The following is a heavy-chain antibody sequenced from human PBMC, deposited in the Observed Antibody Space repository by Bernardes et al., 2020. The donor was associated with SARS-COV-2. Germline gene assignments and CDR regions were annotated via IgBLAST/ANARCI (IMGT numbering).Heavy chain of an antibody. CDR2: IYWDDDK. Sequence: SGPTLLKPTQTLTLTCTFSGFSLSTTGMGVGWVRQPPGKALEWLALIYWDDDKRYSPSLKSRLTITKDTSKNQVVLTMTNMDPVDTATYYCARRSVAQANWFDPWAREPWSPSPQ. J-gene: IGHJ5*02. V-gene: IGHV2-5*02. D-gene: IGHD2-15*01. CDR3: ARRSVAQANWFDP. CDR1: GFSLSTTGMG.